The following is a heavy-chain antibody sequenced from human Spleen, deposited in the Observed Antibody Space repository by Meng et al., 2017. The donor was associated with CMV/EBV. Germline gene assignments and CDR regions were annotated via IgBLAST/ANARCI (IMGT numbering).Heavy chain of an antibody. Sequence: GGSLRLSCAASGSTFGGYCMNWVRQAPGKGLEWISSISSSSTYIYYADSVKGRFTISRDNAENSLYLEMNSLRPEDTAVYYCVRDLPPYYDFWSGYLDLWGQGALVTVSS. V-gene: IGHV3-21*01. CDR3: VRDLPPYYDFWSGYLDL. CDR2: ISSSSTYI. J-gene: IGHJ5*02. D-gene: IGHD3-3*01. CDR1: GSTFGGYC.